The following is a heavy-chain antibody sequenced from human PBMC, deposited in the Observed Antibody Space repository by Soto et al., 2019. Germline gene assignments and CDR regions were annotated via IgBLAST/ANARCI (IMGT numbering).Heavy chain of an antibody. Sequence: SETLCRTWPVAGGSISSYYLSWIRQPPGKGLEWIGYIYYSGSTNYNPSLKSRVTISVDTSKNQFSLKLSSVTAADTAVYYFARAARNYCSGGSCYLFDPWGQGTPVTVSS. CDR2: IYYSGST. J-gene: IGHJ5*02. V-gene: IGHV4-59*01. CDR1: GGSISSYY. D-gene: IGHD2-15*01. CDR3: ARAARNYCSGGSCYLFDP.